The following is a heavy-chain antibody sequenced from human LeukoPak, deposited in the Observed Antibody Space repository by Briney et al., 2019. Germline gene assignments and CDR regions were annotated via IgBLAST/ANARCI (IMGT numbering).Heavy chain of an antibody. CDR2: INHSGST. CDR3: ARGRHYYGSGSYYNAYNWFDP. D-gene: IGHD3-10*01. CDR1: GGSFSGYY. V-gene: IGHV4-34*01. Sequence: NPSETLSLTCAVYGGSFSGYYWSWIRQPPGKGLEWIGEINHSGSTNYNPSLKSRVTISVDTSKNQFSLKLSSVTAADTAVYYCARGRHYYGSGSYYNAYNWFDPWGQGTLVTVSS. J-gene: IGHJ5*02.